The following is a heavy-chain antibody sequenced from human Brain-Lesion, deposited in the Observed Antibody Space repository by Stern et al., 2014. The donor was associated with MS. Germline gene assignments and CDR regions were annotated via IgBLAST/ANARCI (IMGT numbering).Heavy chain of an antibody. V-gene: IGHV3-74*02. Sequence: VQLVESGGGLVQPGGSLRLSCAASGFTFSNSWMHWVRQAPGKGLVWVSRINRDGSTKTYADSVKGRFTISRDNAKNTLYLQMSSLRAEDTAVYYCTILSGPYDHWGQGTLVTVSS. CDR3: TILSGPYDH. CDR2: INRDGSTK. J-gene: IGHJ4*02. CDR1: GFTFSNSW. D-gene: IGHD3-10*01.